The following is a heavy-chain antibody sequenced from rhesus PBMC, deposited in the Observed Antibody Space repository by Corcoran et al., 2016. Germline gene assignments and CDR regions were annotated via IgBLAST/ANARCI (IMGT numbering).Heavy chain of an antibody. J-gene: IGHJ4*01. CDR1: GFTFSSYV. CDR3: TRYRGSWNFDY. V-gene: IGHV3-183*02. Sequence: EVQLVESGGGLVQPGGSLRLSCAASGFTFSSYVMNWVRKAPGKGMDWVSSITNTCDTFYYADSVKCRFTGSRDNAKNSLSLQMSSLRAEDTAVYYCTRYRGSWNFDYWGQGVLVTVSS. D-gene: IGHD6-25*01. CDR2: ITNTCDTF.